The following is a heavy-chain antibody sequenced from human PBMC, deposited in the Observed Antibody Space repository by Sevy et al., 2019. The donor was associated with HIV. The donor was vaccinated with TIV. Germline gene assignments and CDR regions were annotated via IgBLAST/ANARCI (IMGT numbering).Heavy chain of an antibody. CDR1: GGTFSSYA. CDR3: ARGDSTKY. V-gene: IGHV1-69*13. CDR2: IIPIFGTA. J-gene: IGHJ4*02. D-gene: IGHD6-13*01. Sequence: ASVKVSCKASGGTFSSYAISWVRQAPGQGLEWMGGIIPIFGTANYAQKFQGRVTITAEESTSTAYMGLSSLRSEDTAVYYWARGDSTKYWGQGTLVTVSS.